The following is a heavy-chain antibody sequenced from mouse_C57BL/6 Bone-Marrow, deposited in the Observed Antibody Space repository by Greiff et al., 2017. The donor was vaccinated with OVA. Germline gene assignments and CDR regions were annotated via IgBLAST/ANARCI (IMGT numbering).Heavy chain of an antibody. CDR2: IRNKANNHAT. Sequence: EVKLVESGGGLVQPGGSMKLSCAASGFTFSDAWMDWVRQSPEKGLEWVAEIRNKANNHATYYAETVKGRFTISRYDSKSGVYRQMNSLRAEDPGIYYCTGGYYGSSYIYYFDCWGQGTTLTVSS. CDR3: TGGYYGSSYIYYFDC. CDR1: GFTFSDAW. V-gene: IGHV6-6*01. D-gene: IGHD1-1*01. J-gene: IGHJ2*01.